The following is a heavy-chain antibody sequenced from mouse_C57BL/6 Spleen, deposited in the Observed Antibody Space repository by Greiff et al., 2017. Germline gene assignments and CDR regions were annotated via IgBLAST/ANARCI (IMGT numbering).Heavy chain of an antibody. J-gene: IGHJ4*01. Sequence: VQLQQSGAELVKPGASVKISCKASGYAFSSYWMHWVKQRPGKGLEWIGQIYPGDGDTNYNGKFKGKATLTADKSSSTAYMQLSSLTSEDSAVYFCARSSGYYAMDYWGQGTSVTVSS. D-gene: IGHD3-2*02. CDR2: IYPGDGDT. V-gene: IGHV1-80*01. CDR3: ARSSGYYAMDY. CDR1: GYAFSSYW.